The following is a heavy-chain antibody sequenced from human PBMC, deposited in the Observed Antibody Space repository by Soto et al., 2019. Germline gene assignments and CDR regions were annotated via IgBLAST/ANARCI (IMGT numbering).Heavy chain of an antibody. CDR3: AKDRGTGYCSGGSCYPLDY. D-gene: IGHD2-15*01. CDR1: GFTFGSYA. V-gene: IGHV3-23*01. CDR2: ISGRGDNT. Sequence: GGSLRLSCAASGFTFGSYAMTWVRQAPGKGLEWVSSISGRGDNTYYADSVKGRFTISRDNSKNTLFLQMTSLRADDTAVYYCAKDRGTGYCSGGSCYPLDYWGQGTLVTVSS. J-gene: IGHJ4*02.